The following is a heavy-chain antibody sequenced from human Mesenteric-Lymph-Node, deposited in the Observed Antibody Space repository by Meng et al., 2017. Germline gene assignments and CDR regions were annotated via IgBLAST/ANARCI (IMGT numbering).Heavy chain of an antibody. V-gene: IGHV1-69*06. Sequence: QGQLVQSGDEVKKPGSSVKVSCKASGGTFSSYAISWVRQAPGQGLEWMGGIIPIFGTANYAQKFQGRVTITADKSTSTAYMELRSLRSDDTAVYYCARDLGGGYHLGYFDLWGRGTLVTVSS. CDR2: IIPIFGTA. J-gene: IGHJ2*01. D-gene: IGHD1-26*01. CDR1: GGTFSSYA. CDR3: ARDLGGGYHLGYFDL.